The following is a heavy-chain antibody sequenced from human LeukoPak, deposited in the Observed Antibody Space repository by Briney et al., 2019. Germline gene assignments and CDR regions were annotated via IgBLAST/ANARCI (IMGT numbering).Heavy chain of an antibody. CDR1: GGSISSGFYY. CDR2: IYYSGST. CDR3: AAAGYCTNGVCQDAFDI. Sequence: SETLSLTCTVSGGSISSGFYYWSWIRQHPGKGLEWIGYIYYSGSTYYNPSLKSRVTISVDTSKNQFSLKLSSVTAADTAVYYCAAAGYCTNGVCQDAFDIWGQGTMVTVSS. V-gene: IGHV4-31*03. D-gene: IGHD2-8*01. J-gene: IGHJ3*02.